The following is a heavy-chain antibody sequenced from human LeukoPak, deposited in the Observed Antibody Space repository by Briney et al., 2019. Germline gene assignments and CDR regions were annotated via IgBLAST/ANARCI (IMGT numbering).Heavy chain of an antibody. CDR1: GYTFTAYY. V-gene: IGHV1-2*02. CDR3: SRDLLMYYSGSGEST. CDR2: INPHSGAT. J-gene: IGHJ5*02. D-gene: IGHD3-10*01. Sequence: VASVKASCKASGYTFTAYYIHWGPQAPGQGPEWMGWINPHSGATNYAQKFQGRVTMTRDTSISTAFMELSSLRSDDTAMYYCSRDLLMYYSGSGESTWGQGTQVTVSS.